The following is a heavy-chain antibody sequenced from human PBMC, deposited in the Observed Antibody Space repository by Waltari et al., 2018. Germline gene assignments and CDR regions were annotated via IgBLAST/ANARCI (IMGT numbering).Heavy chain of an antibody. D-gene: IGHD6-13*01. CDR1: GYCVSSYD. J-gene: IGHJ4*02. CDR3: ARVVTVWEQQLVFGVFDY. V-gene: IGHV1-8*02. Sequence: QVQLVQSGAEVKKPGASVKVSSKATGYCVSSYDINGVRLDTGEGLEWMGRINPNSVNTGNPQQIQGRVTMTRKSSIRTAYMELSSLTSEETAVYYCARVVTVWEQQLVFGVFDYWGQGTLVTVSS. CDR2: INPNSVNT.